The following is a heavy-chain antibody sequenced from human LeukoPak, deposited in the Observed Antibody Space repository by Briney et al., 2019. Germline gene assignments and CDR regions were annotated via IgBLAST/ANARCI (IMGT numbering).Heavy chain of an antibody. CDR3: ARSNYDSTTFYYHLDL. D-gene: IGHD2/OR15-2a*01. V-gene: IGHV3-11*04. J-gene: IGHJ5*02. CDR1: GFTFSDYY. CDR2: ISSSSSTI. Sequence: GGSLRLSCAASGFTFSDYYMSWIRQAPGKGLEWVSYISSSSSTIYYADSVKGRFTISRNNAKNTLSLQMNSLSAEDTAVYYCARSNYDSTTFYYHLDLWGQGTLVTVSS.